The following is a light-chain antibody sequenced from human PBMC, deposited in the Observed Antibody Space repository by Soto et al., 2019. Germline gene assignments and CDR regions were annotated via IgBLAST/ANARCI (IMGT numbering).Light chain of an antibody. Sequence: EMVLTQSPGTLSLSPGVIATLSCRASQSVSSSYLAWYQQKPGQAPRPLIYGASNRAIGIPDRFSGSGSGTDFTLTISRLEPEDFAVYYCQQYGSSPWTFGQGTKVEIK. CDR1: QSVSSSY. J-gene: IGKJ1*01. CDR2: GAS. V-gene: IGKV3-20*01. CDR3: QQYGSSPWT.